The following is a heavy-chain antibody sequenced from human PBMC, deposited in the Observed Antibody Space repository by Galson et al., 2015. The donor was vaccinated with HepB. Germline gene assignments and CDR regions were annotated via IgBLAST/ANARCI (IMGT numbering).Heavy chain of an antibody. V-gene: IGHV4-39*01. D-gene: IGHD1-14*01. CDR2: FHSNGNT. CDR3: ARLPTGFPNWVDP. CDR1: GGSIRISSYS. J-gene: IGHJ5*02. Sequence: LSLTCTVSGGSIRISSYSWGWIRQSPEKGLEWIGTFHSNGNTYYNPSLNSRVTISMDAAKSQFSLNLLSVTATDTAVYYCARLPTGFPNWVDPWGQGTLVTVSS.